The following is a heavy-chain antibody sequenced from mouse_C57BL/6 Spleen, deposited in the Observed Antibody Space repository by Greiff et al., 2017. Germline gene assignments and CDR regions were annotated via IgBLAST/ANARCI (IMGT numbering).Heavy chain of an antibody. D-gene: IGHD2-4*01. CDR1: GYTFTSYT. CDR3: ARGGDYDGDWYFDV. Sequence: VQRVESGAELAGPGASVKMSCKASGYTFTSYTMHWVKQRPGQGLEWIGYINPSSGYTKYNQKFKDKATLTADKSSSTAYMQLSSLTSEDSAVXYCARGGDYDGDWYFDVWGTGTTVTVSS. V-gene: IGHV1-4*01. J-gene: IGHJ1*03. CDR2: INPSSGYT.